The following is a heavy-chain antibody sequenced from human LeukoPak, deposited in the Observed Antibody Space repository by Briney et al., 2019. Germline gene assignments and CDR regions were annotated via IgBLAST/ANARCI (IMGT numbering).Heavy chain of an antibody. V-gene: IGHV5-51*01. Sequence: GESLKISCKGSEYIFTSYWIGCARQMRGKGLEWMGIIYPGDSDTSYSPSFQGQVTISADTPFRTAFLQWSSLNASHTAMYNSARHAPGAAVDYFDYWGQGALVTVSS. CDR3: ARHAPGAAVDYFDY. J-gene: IGHJ4*02. CDR1: EYIFTSYW. D-gene: IGHD6-25*01. CDR2: IYPGDSDT.